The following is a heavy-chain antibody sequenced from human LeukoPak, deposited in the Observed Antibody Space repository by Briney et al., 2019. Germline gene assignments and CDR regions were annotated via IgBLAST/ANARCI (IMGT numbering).Heavy chain of an antibody. CDR1: GGSISITDYY. Sequence: SETLSLTCTISGGSISITDYYWGWIRQSPGKGLEGIGSFSDSDSAYYNQSLKSRLTMSIDASKSHFSLKLTSVTAADTAVYYCARRGSGGSYFDNWGQGALVIVSS. CDR2: FSDSDSA. CDR3: ARRGSGGSYFDN. D-gene: IGHD2-15*01. V-gene: IGHV4-39*02. J-gene: IGHJ4*02.